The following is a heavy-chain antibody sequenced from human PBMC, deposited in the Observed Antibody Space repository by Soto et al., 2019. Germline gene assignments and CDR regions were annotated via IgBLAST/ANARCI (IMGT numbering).Heavy chain of an antibody. D-gene: IGHD4-17*01. CDR1: GGSISSGGYS. CDR3: ARSTVVTLVGWFDP. V-gene: IGHV4-30-2*01. J-gene: IGHJ5*02. Sequence: SETLSLTGAVSGGSISSGGYSWSWIRQPPGKGLEWIGYIYHSGSTYYNPSLKSRVTISVDRSKNQFSLKLSSVTAADTAVYYCARSTVVTLVGWFDPWGQGTLVTVSS. CDR2: IYHSGST.